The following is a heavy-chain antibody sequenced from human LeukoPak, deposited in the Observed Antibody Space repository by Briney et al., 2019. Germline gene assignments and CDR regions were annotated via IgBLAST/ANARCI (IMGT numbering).Heavy chain of an antibody. CDR2: ISDIGSI. CDR1: GGSISSGGYS. Sequence: SETLSLTCAVSGGSISSGGYSWSWIRQPPGKGLEWIAYISDIGSINYNPSLKSRVTISLDTSKNQFSLKLSSVTAADTAVYYCAGHHPRNTVDFWGQGTLVTVSS. V-gene: IGHV4-61*08. D-gene: IGHD2/OR15-2a*01. J-gene: IGHJ4*02. CDR3: AGHHPRNTVDF.